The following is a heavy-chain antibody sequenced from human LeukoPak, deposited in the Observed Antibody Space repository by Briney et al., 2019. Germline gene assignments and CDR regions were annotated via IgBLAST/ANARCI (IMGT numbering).Heavy chain of an antibody. J-gene: IGHJ4*02. CDR3: ASSGATYSSDWYAAY. Sequence: GASLQISCQGSGSSFTTYWIGWVRKLPGKGLKWMEIIYPSDSETRYSPSFQGQVTISADKSISTAYLQWSSLKASDTAMYYCASSGATYSSDWYAAYWGQGTLATVSS. V-gene: IGHV5-51*01. CDR2: IYPSDSET. CDR1: GSSFTTYW. D-gene: IGHD6-19*01.